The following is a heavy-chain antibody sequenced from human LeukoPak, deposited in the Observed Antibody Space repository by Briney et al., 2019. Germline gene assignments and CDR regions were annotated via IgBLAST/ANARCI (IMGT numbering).Heavy chain of an antibody. V-gene: IGHV4-31*03. CDR3: ARDCSGGSCYGAFDI. Sequence: SQTLSLTCTVSGGSISSGAYYWSWIRQHPGKGLEWIGYIYYSGNTYYNPSLKSRVTISVDTSKNQFSLKLSSVTATDTAVYYCARDCSGGSCYGAFDIWGQGTMVTVSS. D-gene: IGHD2-15*01. CDR1: GGSISSGAYY. CDR2: IYYSGNT. J-gene: IGHJ3*02.